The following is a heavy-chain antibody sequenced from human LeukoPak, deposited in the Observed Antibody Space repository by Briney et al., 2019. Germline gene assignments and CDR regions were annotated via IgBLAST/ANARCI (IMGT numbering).Heavy chain of an antibody. CDR1: GFTFSSYS. Sequence: VGSLRLSCAASGFTFSSYSMNCVRQAPWKWLEWVSYISSSSSTIYYADSVKGRFTISRDNAKNSLYLQMNSLRAEDTAVYYCARWEEMVWYFDYWGQGTLVTVSS. V-gene: IGHV3-48*01. CDR2: ISSSSSTI. J-gene: IGHJ4*02. CDR3: ARWEEMVWYFDY. D-gene: IGHD2-8*01.